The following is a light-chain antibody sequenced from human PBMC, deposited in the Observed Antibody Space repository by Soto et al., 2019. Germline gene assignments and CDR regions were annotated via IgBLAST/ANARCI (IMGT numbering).Light chain of an antibody. J-gene: IGKJ5*01. CDR2: AAS. V-gene: IGKV1-39*01. CDR1: QSISSY. CDR3: QQSHTIPIT. Sequence: DIQMTQSPSSLSASVGDRDTITCRASQSISSYLNWHQQMPGKAPKLLIYAASSLQSGVPSRFSGSGSGTDFTLTISSLQPEDFATYYCQQSHTIPITFGQGTRLEIK.